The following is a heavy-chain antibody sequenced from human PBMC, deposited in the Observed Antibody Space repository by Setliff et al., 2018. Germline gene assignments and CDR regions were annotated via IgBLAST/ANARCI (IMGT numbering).Heavy chain of an antibody. Sequence: GGSLRLSCAASGFTFRDFYMTWIRQAPGRGLEWIAYISTTGDTIFYADSVRGRFTVSRDNAKKSLFLQMNSLRVEDTAVYFCVKDRWGYADPWGQGTLVTVSS. J-gene: IGHJ5*02. CDR3: VKDRWGYADP. V-gene: IGHV3-11*04. D-gene: IGHD2-2*01. CDR1: GFTFRDFY. CDR2: ISTTGDTI.